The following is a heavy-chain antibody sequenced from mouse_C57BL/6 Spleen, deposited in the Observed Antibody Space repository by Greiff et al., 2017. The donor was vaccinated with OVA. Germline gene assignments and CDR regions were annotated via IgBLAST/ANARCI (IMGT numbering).Heavy chain of an antibody. V-gene: IGHV3-6*01. CDR3: ARGSTGYWYFDV. CDR2: ISYDGSN. D-gene: IGHD4-1*02. J-gene: IGHJ1*03. CDR1: GYSITSGYY. Sequence: EVQLQESGPGLVKPSQSLSLTCSVTGYSITSGYYWNWIRQFPGNKLEWMGYISYDGSNNYNQSLKNLISIIRDTSKNQFFLKLNSVTTEDTATYYCARGSTGYWYFDVWGTGTTVTVSS.